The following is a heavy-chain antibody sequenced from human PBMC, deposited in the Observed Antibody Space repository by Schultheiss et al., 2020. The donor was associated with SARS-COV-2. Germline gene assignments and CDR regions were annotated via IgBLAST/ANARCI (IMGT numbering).Heavy chain of an antibody. D-gene: IGHD6-6*01. J-gene: IGHJ4*02. CDR2: IYHSGST. CDR3: ATSRGTQYSSFYFDY. CDR1: GGSISSYY. V-gene: IGHV4-59*04. Sequence: SETLSLTCTVSGGSISSYYWSWIRQHPGKGLEWIGYIYHSGSTYYNPSLKSRVTISVDRSKNQFSLKLSSVTAADTAVYYCATSRGTQYSSFYFDYWGQGTLVTVSS.